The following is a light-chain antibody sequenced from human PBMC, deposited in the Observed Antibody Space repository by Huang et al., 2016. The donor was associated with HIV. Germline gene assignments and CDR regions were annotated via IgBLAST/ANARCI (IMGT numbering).Light chain of an antibody. CDR1: QSITSAY. Sequence: EIVLTQSPGTLSLSPGERATLSCRASQSITSAYLAWYQHRPGQAPRLLIYGASNRATEVPKRFSGSGSGTEFTLTISRLEPEDFAVYYCQQYGGSRYTFGRGTNLEIE. CDR2: GAS. CDR3: QQYGGSRYT. V-gene: IGKV3-20*01. J-gene: IGKJ2*01.